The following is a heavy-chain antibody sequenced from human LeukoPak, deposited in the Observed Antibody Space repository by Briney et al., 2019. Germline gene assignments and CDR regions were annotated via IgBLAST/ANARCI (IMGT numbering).Heavy chain of an antibody. J-gene: IGHJ4*02. CDR3: AREYSNSGWGIDY. D-gene: IGHD4-11*01. V-gene: IGHV1-69*04. Sequence: SVKVSCKASGGTFSSYAISWVRQAPGQGLEWMGRIIPILGIANYAQKFQGRVTITADKTTSTAYMELSSLRSEDTAVYYCAREYSNSGWGIDYWGQGTLVTVSS. CDR2: IIPILGIA. CDR1: GGTFSSYA.